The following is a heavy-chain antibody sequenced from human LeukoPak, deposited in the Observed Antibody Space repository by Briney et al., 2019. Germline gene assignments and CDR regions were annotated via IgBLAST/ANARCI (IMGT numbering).Heavy chain of an antibody. CDR2: INPNSGGT. CDR1: GYTFTGYY. J-gene: IGHJ4*02. Sequence: ASVKVSCKASGYTFTGYYMHWVRQAPGQGLEWMGWINPNSGGTNYAQRFQGRVTMTRDTSISTAYMELSRLRSDDTAVYYCARVSGWGKTTSTLDYWGQGTLVTVSS. CDR3: ARVSGWGKTTSTLDY. V-gene: IGHV1-2*02. D-gene: IGHD7-27*01.